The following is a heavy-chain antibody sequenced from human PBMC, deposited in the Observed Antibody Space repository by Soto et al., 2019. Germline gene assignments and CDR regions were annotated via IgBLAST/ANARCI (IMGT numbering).Heavy chain of an antibody. D-gene: IGHD4-17*01. CDR1: GFTFSSYG. J-gene: IGHJ1*01. V-gene: IGHV3-33*01. CDR2: IWYDGSNK. Sequence: VQLVESGGGVVQPGRSLRLSCAASGFTFSSYGMHWVRQAPGKGLEWVAVIWYDGSNKYYADSVKGRFTISRDNSKNTLYLQMNSLRAEDTAVYYCARDTVGTTVTTGYFQHWGQGTLVTVSS. CDR3: ARDTVGTTVTTGYFQH.